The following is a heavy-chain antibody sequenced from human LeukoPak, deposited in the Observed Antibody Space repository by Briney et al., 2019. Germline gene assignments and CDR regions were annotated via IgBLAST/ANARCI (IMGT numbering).Heavy chain of an antibody. V-gene: IGHV3-23*01. CDR2: ISGSGGST. D-gene: IGHD3-22*01. CDR1: GFTFSSYA. Sequence: PGGSLRLSCTASGFTFSSYAMSWVRQAPGKGLEWVSAISGSGGSTYYADSVKGRFTISRDNSKNTLYLQMNSLRAEDTAVYYCAKDPGDSSGYSDYWGQGTLVTVSS. J-gene: IGHJ4*02. CDR3: AKDPGDSSGYSDY.